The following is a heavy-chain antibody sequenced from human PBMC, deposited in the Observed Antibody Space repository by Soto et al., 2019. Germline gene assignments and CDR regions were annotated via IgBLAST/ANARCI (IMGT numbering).Heavy chain of an antibody. CDR1: GFTFKLYA. V-gene: IGHV3-64D*09. J-gene: IGHJ4*02. CDR3: LVEFRAQLVPDFDS. D-gene: IGHD6-6*01. Sequence: PGGSLRLSCSASGFTFKLYAMHWVRQAPGKGLEYVSAISSNGITTYYADSVKGRFTISRDNSKNMLYLQMSSLRTEDTALYYCLVEFRAQLVPDFDSWGQGTLVTFSA. CDR2: ISSNGITT.